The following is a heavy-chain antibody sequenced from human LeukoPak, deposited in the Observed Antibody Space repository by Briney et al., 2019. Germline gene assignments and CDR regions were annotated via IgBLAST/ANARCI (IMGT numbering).Heavy chain of an antibody. CDR3: AKGHFGAGHY. D-gene: IGHD3-3*01. CDR2: ITGDGGTT. CDR1: GFTFGDYT. Sequence: GGSLRLSCAASGFTFGDYTMHWFRQPPGRGLQWVSLITGDGGTTSYAGPVKGRFTISRDNSKNSLYLHMNSLRNEDTALYYCAKGHFGAGHYWGQGTLVTVSS. J-gene: IGHJ4*02. V-gene: IGHV3-43*02.